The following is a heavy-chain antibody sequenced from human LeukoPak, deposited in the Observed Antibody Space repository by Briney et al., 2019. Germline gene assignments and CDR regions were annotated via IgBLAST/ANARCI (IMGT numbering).Heavy chain of an antibody. V-gene: IGHV3-30*18. Sequence: PGRSLRLSCAASGFTFSSYGMHWVRQAPGKGLEWVAVISYDGSNKYYADSVKGRFTISRDNSKNTLYLQMNSLRAEDTAVYYCAKDPKGTAVAGFDYWGQGTLVTVSS. J-gene: IGHJ4*02. CDR2: ISYDGSNK. CDR3: AKDPKGTAVAGFDY. D-gene: IGHD6-19*01. CDR1: GFTFSSYG.